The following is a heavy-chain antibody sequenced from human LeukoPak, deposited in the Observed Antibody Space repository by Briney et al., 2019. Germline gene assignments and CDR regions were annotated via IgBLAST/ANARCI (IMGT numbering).Heavy chain of an antibody. D-gene: IGHD2-2*01. V-gene: IGHV3-23*01. CDR2: ISVSGGST. Sequence: GGSLRLSCTASGFTFSSYAMSWVRQAPGKGLEWVSAISVSGGSTYYADSVKGRFTISRDNSKTTLYLQMNSLRAEDTAVYYCAKASADIVVVPAAYYYYYYYMDVWGKGTTVTVSS. CDR1: GFTFSSYA. CDR3: AKASADIVVVPAAYYYYYYYMDV. J-gene: IGHJ6*03.